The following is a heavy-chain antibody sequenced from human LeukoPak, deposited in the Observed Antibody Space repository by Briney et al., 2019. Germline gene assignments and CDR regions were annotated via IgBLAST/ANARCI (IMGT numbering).Heavy chain of an antibody. CDR2: IYYSGST. CDR1: GGSISSGGYY. J-gene: IGHJ3*02. Sequence: PSQTLSLTCTVSGGSISSGGYYWSWIRQHPGKGLEWIGYIYYSGSTYYNPSLKSRVTISVDTSKNQFSLKLSSVTAADTAVYYCARPRRVAARRGNDAFDIWGQGTMVTVSS. CDR3: ARPRRVAARRGNDAFDI. D-gene: IGHD6-6*01. V-gene: IGHV4-31*03.